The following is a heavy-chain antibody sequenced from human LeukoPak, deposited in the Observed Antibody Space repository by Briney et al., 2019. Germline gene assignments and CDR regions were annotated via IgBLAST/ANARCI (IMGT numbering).Heavy chain of an antibody. D-gene: IGHD4-17*01. V-gene: IGHV3-66*01. CDR2: IYSGGST. J-gene: IGHJ4*02. Sequence: GGSLRLSCAASGITVSSNYMSWVRQAPGKGLEWVSVIYSGGSTYYADSVKGRFTISRDNSKNTLYLQMNSLRAEDTAVYYCARYPSYGLYFDYWGQGTLVTVSS. CDR3: ARYPSYGLYFDY. CDR1: GITVSSNY.